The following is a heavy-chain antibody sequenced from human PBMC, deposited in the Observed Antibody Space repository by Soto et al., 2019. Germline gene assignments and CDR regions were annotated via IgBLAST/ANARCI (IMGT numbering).Heavy chain of an antibody. CDR3: ARQRWFDP. D-gene: IGHD6-25*01. V-gene: IGHV3-48*02. CDR1: GFSFSSYS. CDR2: ISTTSSAI. Sequence: GSLILSCVASGFSFSSYSMNWVRQVPGKGLEWISYISTTSSAIYYADSVKGRFTVSRDNARNSLYLQMSSLREEDTAVYHCARQRWFDPWGQGTMVTVSS. J-gene: IGHJ5*02.